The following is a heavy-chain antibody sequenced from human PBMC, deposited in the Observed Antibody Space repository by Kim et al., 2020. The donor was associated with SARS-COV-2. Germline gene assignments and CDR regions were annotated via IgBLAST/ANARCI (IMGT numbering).Heavy chain of an antibody. D-gene: IGHD3-10*01. CDR1: GFTFSSYD. CDR3: AREPPRPGSYYSLDY. J-gene: IGHJ4*02. V-gene: IGHV3-48*03. CDR2: ISSSGTDI. Sequence: GGSLRLSCAASGFTFSSYDMNWVRQAPGKGLEWVSYISSSGTDIYYADSVKGRLTISRDNAKKSLYLQMNSLRAEDTAVYYCAREPPRPGSYYSLDYWGQGTLVTVSS.